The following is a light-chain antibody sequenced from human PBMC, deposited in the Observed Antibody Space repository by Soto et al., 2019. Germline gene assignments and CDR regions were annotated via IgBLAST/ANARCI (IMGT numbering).Light chain of an antibody. J-gene: IGLJ1*01. CDR1: SGDIGYYDF. V-gene: IGLV2-14*01. Sequence: QSVLTQPASVSGSPGQSITISCTGTSGDIGYYDFVSWYQQRPGKVPKLMIFEVSNRPSEVPNRFSGSKSGNTASLTISGLQAEDEADYYCTSYTTSSTYLFGTGTKVTVL. CDR2: EVS. CDR3: TSYTTSSTYL.